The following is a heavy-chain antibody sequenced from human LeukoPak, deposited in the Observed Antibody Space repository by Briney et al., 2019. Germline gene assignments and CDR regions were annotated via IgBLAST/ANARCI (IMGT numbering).Heavy chain of an antibody. Sequence: ASVKVFCKASGYTFTSYGIIWVRQAPGQGLEWMGWISAYYCNTNYAQKLQGRVTMTTDTSKSTVHMELRRLRCGDAAVYYCARGLPYYYDSSGYYFWFDYWGQGTLVTVSS. V-gene: IGHV1-18*01. J-gene: IGHJ4*02. CDR1: GYTFTSYG. D-gene: IGHD3-22*01. CDR3: ARGLPYYYDSSGYYFWFDY. CDR2: ISAYYCNT.